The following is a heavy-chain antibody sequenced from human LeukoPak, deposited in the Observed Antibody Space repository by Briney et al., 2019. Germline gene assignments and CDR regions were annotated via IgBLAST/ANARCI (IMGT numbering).Heavy chain of an antibody. J-gene: IGHJ6*02. Sequence: SETLSLTCTVSGGSISSGGYYWSWIRQHPGKGLEWIGYIYYSGSTYYNPSLKSRVTISVDTSKNQFSLKLSSVTAADTAVYYCAKEIAAAGFYYFYYGMDVWGQGTTVTVSS. V-gene: IGHV4-31*03. CDR2: IYYSGST. CDR3: AKEIAAAGFYYFYYGMDV. CDR1: GGSISSGGYY. D-gene: IGHD6-13*01.